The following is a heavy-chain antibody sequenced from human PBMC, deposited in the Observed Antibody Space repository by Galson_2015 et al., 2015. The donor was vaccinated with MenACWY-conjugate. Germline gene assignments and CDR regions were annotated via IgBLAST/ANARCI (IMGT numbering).Heavy chain of an antibody. D-gene: IGHD6-6*01. V-gene: IGHV3-48*02. Sequence: SLRLSCAASGFTFSSYSMNWVRQAPGKGLEWVSYISSSSGTISYADSVKGRFTISRDNAKNSLYLQMNSLRDEDTAVYYCARVAARPHGQQNDYWGQGTLVTVSS. CDR1: GFTFSSYS. CDR2: ISSSSGTI. CDR3: ARVAARPHGQQNDY. J-gene: IGHJ4*02.